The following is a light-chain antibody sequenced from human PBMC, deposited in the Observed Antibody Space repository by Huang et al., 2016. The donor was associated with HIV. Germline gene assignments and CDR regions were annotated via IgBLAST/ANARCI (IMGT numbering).Light chain of an antibody. V-gene: IGKV1-27*01. CDR1: QGINNY. CDR3: QQYISAPIT. CDR2: AAS. J-gene: IGKJ5*01. Sequence: DIQMTQSPSSLSASVGDRVIITCRPSQGINNYLAWFQQKPGKLPDLLIYAASAFKSGVPARFSGSGSGTNFTLTISSLQPEDVATYYCQQYISAPITFGQGTRLEIK.